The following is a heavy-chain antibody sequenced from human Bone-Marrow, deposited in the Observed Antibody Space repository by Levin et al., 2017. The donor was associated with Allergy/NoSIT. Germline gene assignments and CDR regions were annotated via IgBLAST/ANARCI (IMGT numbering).Heavy chain of an antibody. CDR1: GFIFNDYA. CDR3: AKKAKATSFTRGYFDS. J-gene: IGHJ4*02. Sequence: PGESLKISCVARGFIFNDYAMNWVRLAAGKGLEWVSSISASGRDTFYADSVKGRFTVSRDSSKNTLFLQMISLRAEDTAIYFCAKKAKATSFTRGYFDSWGQGTLVTVSS. D-gene: IGHD3-10*01. V-gene: IGHV3-23*01. CDR2: ISASGRDT.